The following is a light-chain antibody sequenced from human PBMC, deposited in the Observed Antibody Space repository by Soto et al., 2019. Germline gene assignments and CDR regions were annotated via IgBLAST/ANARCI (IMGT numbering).Light chain of an antibody. V-gene: IGKV3D-20*02. CDR1: QSVSSSY. J-gene: IGKJ4*01. CDR3: QQRSNWPGLT. Sequence: ELVLTQSPGTLSLSPGARATLSCRASQSVSSSYLAWYQQKPGQAPRLLIYDASKRATGIPARFSGSGSGTDFTLTISSLEPEDFAVYYCQQRSNWPGLTFGGGTKVDIK. CDR2: DAS.